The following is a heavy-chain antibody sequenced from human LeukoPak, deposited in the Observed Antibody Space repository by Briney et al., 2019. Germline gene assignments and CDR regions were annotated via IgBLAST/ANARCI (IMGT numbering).Heavy chain of an antibody. V-gene: IGHV4-59*01. Sequence: PSETLSLTCTVSGGSISSYYWSWIRQPPGKGLEWIGYIYNSGSTNYNPSLKSRVTISVDTSKNQFSLRLSSVTAADTAVYYCARYVWGSYPTFEDYWGQGTLVTVSS. J-gene: IGHJ4*02. D-gene: IGHD3-16*02. CDR3: ARYVWGSYPTFEDY. CDR2: IYNSGST. CDR1: GGSISSYY.